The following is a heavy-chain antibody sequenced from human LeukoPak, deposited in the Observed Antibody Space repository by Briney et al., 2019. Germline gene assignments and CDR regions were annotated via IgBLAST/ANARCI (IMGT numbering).Heavy chain of an antibody. CDR1: GFTFSSYA. D-gene: IGHD3-22*01. Sequence: GGSLRLSCAASGFTFSSYAMSWVRQAPGKGLEWVSAISGSGDSTYYADSVKGRFTISRDNSKNTLYLQMNSLRAEDTAVYYCASTDYYDSSGYYSEPFDYWGQGTLVTVSS. J-gene: IGHJ4*02. V-gene: IGHV3-23*01. CDR2: ISGSGDST. CDR3: ASTDYYDSSGYYSEPFDY.